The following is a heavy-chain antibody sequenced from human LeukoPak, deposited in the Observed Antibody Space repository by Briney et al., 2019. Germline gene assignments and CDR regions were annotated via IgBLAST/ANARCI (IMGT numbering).Heavy chain of an antibody. CDR2: ISSSSSYI. D-gene: IGHD3-22*01. V-gene: IGHV3-21*01. CDR1: GFTFSSYS. J-gene: IGHJ4*02. CDR3: ARIRSGYYSDY. Sequence: GGSLRLSCAASGFTFSSYSMNWVRQAPGKGLEWVSSISSSSSYIYYADSVKGRFTISRGNAKNSLYLQMNSLRAEDTAVYYCARIRSGYYSDYWGQGTLVTVSS.